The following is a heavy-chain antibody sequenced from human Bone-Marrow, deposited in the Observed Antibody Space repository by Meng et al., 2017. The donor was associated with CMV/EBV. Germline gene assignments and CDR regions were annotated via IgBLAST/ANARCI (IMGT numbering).Heavy chain of an antibody. CDR3: AREGYDSSGYYSRPFDY. Sequence: GESLKISCAAAGFTFSSHTMHWVRQAPGKGLEWVSYISSSSSAIYYADSVKRRFTISRENAKNSLYLQMNSLRAEDTAVYYCAREGYDSSGYYSRPFDYWGQGTLVTVSS. V-gene: IGHV3-48*04. D-gene: IGHD3-22*01. J-gene: IGHJ4*02. CDR1: GFTFSSHT. CDR2: ISSSSSAI.